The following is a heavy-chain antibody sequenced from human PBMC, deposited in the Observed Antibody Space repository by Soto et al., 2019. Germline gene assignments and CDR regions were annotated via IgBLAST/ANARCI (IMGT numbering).Heavy chain of an antibody. V-gene: IGHV1-3*01. CDR2: FDVGNGDT. Sequence: ASVKVSCKASGYIFTNYAIHWVRQAPGQRLEWMGWFDVGNGDTKYSQKFQDRVTITTDTSASTAYMELSSLRSEDTAVYYCARDLGGWPDYWGQGTLVTVSS. CDR1: GYIFTNYA. J-gene: IGHJ4*02. D-gene: IGHD2-15*01. CDR3: ARDLGGWPDY.